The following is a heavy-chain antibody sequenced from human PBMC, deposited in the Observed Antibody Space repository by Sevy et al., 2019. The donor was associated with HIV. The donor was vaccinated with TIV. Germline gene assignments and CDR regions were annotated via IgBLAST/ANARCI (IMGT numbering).Heavy chain of an antibody. CDR2: ISGSGGST. CDR1: GFTFSSYA. CDR3: AKNPGVGSYYYMDV. D-gene: IGHD1-26*01. J-gene: IGHJ6*03. V-gene: IGHV3-23*01. Sequence: GGSLRLSCAASGFTFSSYAMSWVRQAPGKGLEWVSSISGSGGSTSYADSLKGQFTISRDNSKNTLYLQVNSLRVEDTAVYYCAKNPGVGSYYYMDVWGKGTTVTVSS.